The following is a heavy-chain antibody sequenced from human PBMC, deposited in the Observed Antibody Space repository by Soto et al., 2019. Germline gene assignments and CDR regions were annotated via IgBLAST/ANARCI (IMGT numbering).Heavy chain of an antibody. CDR1: GGSISSGGYY. V-gene: IGHV4-31*02. D-gene: IGHD3-3*01. J-gene: IGHJ5*02. CDR3: ATIQHYDFWSGYYAPGFDP. CDR2: IYYSGST. Sequence: SETLSLTCTVSGGSISSGGYYWSWIRQHPGKGLEWIGYIYYSGSTYHNPSLKSRVTISVDTSKNQFSLKLSSVTAADTAVYYCATIQHYDFWSGYYAPGFDPWGQGTLVTVSS.